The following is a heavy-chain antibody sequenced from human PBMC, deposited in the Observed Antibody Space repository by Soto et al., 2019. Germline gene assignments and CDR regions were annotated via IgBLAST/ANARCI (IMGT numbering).Heavy chain of an antibody. V-gene: IGHV3-15*01. Sequence: GGSLRLSCAASGFTFSDAWMSWDRQAPGKGMDWVGRIKSKSDGGTTEYAAPVRGRFTISRDESKNTLYLQMNSLKTEDTAVYYCTTDLWRIAVVVGSTGYFNPWGQGTPVTVSS. CDR2: IKSKSDGGTT. J-gene: IGHJ5*02. CDR3: TTDLWRIAVVVGSTGYFNP. D-gene: IGHD2-15*01. CDR1: GFTFSDAW.